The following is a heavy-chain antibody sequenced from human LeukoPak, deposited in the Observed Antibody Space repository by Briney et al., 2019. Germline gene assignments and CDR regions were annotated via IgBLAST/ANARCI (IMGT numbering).Heavy chain of an antibody. CDR1: GFTFSSYA. Sequence: PGGSLRLSCAASGFTFSSYAMSWVRQAPGKGLEWVSTLSTSGAATYYADSVKGRFTISRDNSQNTLYLQMNSLTAEDTAIYYCAEKGYAGSGTYSYYFDYWGQGALVTVSS. V-gene: IGHV3-23*01. D-gene: IGHD3-10*01. CDR2: LSTSGAAT. CDR3: AEKGYAGSGTYSYYFDY. J-gene: IGHJ4*02.